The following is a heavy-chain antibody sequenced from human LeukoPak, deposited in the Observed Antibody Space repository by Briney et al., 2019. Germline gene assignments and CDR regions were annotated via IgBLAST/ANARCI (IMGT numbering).Heavy chain of an antibody. D-gene: IGHD6-13*01. CDR1: GGSFSGYY. V-gene: IGHV4-34*01. J-gene: IGHJ4*02. CDR3: ARGRAGAGSWYFDY. Sequence: PSETLSLTCAVYGGSFSGYYWSWIRQPPGKGLEWIGEINHSGSTNYNPSLKSRVTISVDTSKKQFSLKLSSVTAADTAVYYCARGRAGAGSWYFDYWGQGTLVTVSP. CDR2: INHSGST.